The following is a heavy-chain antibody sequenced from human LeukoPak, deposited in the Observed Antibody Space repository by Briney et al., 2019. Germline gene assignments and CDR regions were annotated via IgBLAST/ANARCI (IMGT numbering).Heavy chain of an antibody. CDR1: GYTFTSYA. J-gene: IGHJ3*02. CDR2: ISAYNGNT. D-gene: IGHD3-3*01. V-gene: IGHV1-18*01. Sequence: GASVKVSCKASGYTFTSYAISWVRQAPGQGLEYMGYISAYNGNTNYAQKLQGRVTMTTDTSTSTAYMELRSLRSDDTAVYYCARNSYYDFWSGYSHDAFDIWGQGTMVTVSS. CDR3: ARNSYYDFWSGYSHDAFDI.